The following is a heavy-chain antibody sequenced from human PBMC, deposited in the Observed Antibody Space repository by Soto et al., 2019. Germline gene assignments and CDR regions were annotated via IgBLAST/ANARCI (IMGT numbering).Heavy chain of an antibody. CDR3: ARTRQNCDILTGYPDY. CDR1: GYTFTSYD. D-gene: IGHD3-9*01. CDR2: SNPNSGNT. V-gene: IGHV1-8*01. Sequence: QVQLVQSGAEVKKPGASVKVSCNASGYTFTSYDINWVRQATGQALERMVWSNPNSGNTVYAQKFQGRVTMTRNPSISTAYMEVSSLRSADTAVYYGARTRQNCDILTGYPDYWCQGTLVTVST. J-gene: IGHJ4*02.